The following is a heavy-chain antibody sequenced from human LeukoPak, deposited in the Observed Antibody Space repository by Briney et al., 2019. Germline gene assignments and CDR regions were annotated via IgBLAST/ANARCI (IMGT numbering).Heavy chain of an antibody. J-gene: IGHJ4*02. D-gene: IGHD2-2*02. CDR1: GGTFSSYA. CDR2: IIPIFGTA. CDR3: ARDEYCSSTSCHNFDY. V-gene: IGHV1-69*05. Sequence: SVRVSCKASGGTFSSYAISWVRQAPGQGLEWMGRIIPIFGTANYAQKFQGRVTITTDESTSTAYMELSSLRSEDTAVYYCARDEYCSSTSCHNFDYWGQGTLVTVSS.